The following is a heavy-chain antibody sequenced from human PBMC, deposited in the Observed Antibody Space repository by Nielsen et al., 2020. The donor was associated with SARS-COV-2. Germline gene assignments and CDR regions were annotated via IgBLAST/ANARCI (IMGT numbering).Heavy chain of an antibody. CDR2: IYYSGST. J-gene: IGHJ4*02. Sequence: SETLSLTCTVSGGSISSGDYYWSWIRQPPGKGLEWIGYIYYSGSTYYNPSLKSRVTISVDTSKNQFSLKLSSVTAADTAVYYCARLSVDDGHDYWGQGTLVPSPQ. CDR1: GGSISSGDYY. V-gene: IGHV4-30-4*01. D-gene: IGHD5-12*01. CDR3: ARLSVDDGHDY.